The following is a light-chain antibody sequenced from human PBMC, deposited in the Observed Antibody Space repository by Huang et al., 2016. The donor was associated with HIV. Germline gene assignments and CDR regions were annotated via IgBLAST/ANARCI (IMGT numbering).Light chain of an antibody. CDR2: WAS. V-gene: IGKV4-1*01. Sequence: DIVMTQSPDSLAVSLGERATINCKSSQTVVYGSNNENYVAWYQQRPGQPPKLLIYWASTRESGVPDRFSGSGSGTDFTLTINSLQAEDVAVYYCQQYYSSPWTFGQGTKVEIK. J-gene: IGKJ1*01. CDR3: QQYYSSPWT. CDR1: QTVVYGSNNENY.